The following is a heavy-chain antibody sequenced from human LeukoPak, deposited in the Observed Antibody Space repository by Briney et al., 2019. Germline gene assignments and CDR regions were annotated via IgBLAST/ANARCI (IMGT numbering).Heavy chain of an antibody. D-gene: IGHD3-10*01. CDR1: GYTFTNYD. Sequence: ASVKVSCKTSGYTFTNYDINWVRQATGQGLEWMGWMNPNSGDTGYAHKFQGRVTMTANTSINTAYMELSSLRSEDTAVYDSGGSNWFNPWGQGTLVTVSS. V-gene: IGHV1-8*01. J-gene: IGHJ5*02. CDR3: GGSNWFNP. CDR2: MNPNSGDT.